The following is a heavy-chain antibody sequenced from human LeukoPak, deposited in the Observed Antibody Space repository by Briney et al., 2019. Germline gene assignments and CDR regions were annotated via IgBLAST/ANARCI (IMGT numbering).Heavy chain of an antibody. J-gene: IGHJ3*02. Sequence: PGGSLRLSCAASGFTFSSYNMNWVRQTPGKGLELVSFISSSSSFIYYADSVKGRFTISRDNAKNSLYLQMNSLRAEDTAVYYCARDVLIAADGVIRLDAFDIWGQGTVVTVSS. CDR2: ISSSSSFI. V-gene: IGHV3-21*01. CDR3: ARDVLIAADGVIRLDAFDI. CDR1: GFTFSSYN. D-gene: IGHD6-13*01.